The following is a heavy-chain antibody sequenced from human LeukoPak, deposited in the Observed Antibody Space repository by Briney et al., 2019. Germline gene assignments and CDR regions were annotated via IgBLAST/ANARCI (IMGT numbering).Heavy chain of an antibody. CDR1: GLTLSNYW. V-gene: IGHV3-74*01. Sequence: PGGSLRLSCAASGLTLSNYWMHWVRQAPGKGLVWVSRMNNDGSGTTYADSVRGRFTISRDNAKNTLYLQMNSLRVEDTVVYFCAREIMVSREWYFDLWGRGTLVTVAS. CDR3: AREIMVSREWYFDL. J-gene: IGHJ2*01. D-gene: IGHD2-21*01. CDR2: MNNDGSGT.